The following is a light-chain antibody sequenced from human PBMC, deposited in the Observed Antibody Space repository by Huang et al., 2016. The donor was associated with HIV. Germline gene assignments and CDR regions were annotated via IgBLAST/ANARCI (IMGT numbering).Light chain of an antibody. J-gene: IGKJ2*01. CDR3: QQYDDWPPYT. CDR2: GAS. V-gene: IGKV3-15*01. Sequence: EIIMTQSPATLSMSPGERVTLSCRASQGVYNRLAWYQQKPGQAPRLVIYGASTRATGIPARCSGSGSGTEFTLTISSLQSEDFAVYYCQQYDDWPPYTFGQGTKLEIK. CDR1: QGVYNR.